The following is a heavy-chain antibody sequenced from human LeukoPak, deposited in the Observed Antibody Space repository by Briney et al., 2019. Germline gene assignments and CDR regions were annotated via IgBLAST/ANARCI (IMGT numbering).Heavy chain of an antibody. CDR2: ISSSSSYI. J-gene: IGHJ4*02. Sequence: GGSLRLSCAASGFTFSSYSMNWVRQAPGKWLEWVSSISSSSSYIYYADSVKGRFTISRDNAKNSLYLQMNSLRAEDTAVFYCARDRGGTDDFWSGYYTGYFDYWGQGTLVTVSS. CDR1: GFTFSSYS. V-gene: IGHV3-21*01. D-gene: IGHD3-3*01. CDR3: ARDRGGTDDFWSGYYTGYFDY.